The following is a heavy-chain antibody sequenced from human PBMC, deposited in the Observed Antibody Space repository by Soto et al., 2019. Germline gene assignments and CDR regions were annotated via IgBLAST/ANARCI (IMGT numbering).Heavy chain of an antibody. CDR1: GFTFSSYA. CDR2: ISYDGSNK. V-gene: IGHV3-30-3*01. Sequence: LGGSLRLSCAASGFTFSSYAMHWVRQAPGKGLERVAVISYDGSNKYYADSVKGRFTISRDNSKNTLYLQMNSLRAEDTAVYYCAKELHTSSGWSQVIYWGQGTLVTVSS. J-gene: IGHJ4*02. D-gene: IGHD6-19*01. CDR3: AKELHTSSGWSQVIY.